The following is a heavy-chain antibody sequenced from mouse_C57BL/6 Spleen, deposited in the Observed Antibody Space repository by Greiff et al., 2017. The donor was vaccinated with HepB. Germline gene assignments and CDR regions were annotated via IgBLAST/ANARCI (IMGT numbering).Heavy chain of an antibody. J-gene: IGHJ1*03. CDR1: GYTFTSYW. CDR3: ASPYYGSSYWYFDV. D-gene: IGHD1-1*01. V-gene: IGHV1-52*01. CDR2: IDPSDSET. Sequence: QVQLKQPGAELVRPGSSVKLSCKASGYTFTSYWMHWVKQRPIQGLEWIGNIDPSDSETHYNQKFKDKATLTVDKSSSTAYMQLSSLTSEDSAVYYCASPYYGSSYWYFDVWGTGTTVTVSS.